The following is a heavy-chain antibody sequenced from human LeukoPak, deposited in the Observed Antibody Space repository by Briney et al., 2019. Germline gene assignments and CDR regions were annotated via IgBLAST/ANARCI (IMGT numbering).Heavy chain of an antibody. D-gene: IGHD3-10*01. Sequence: ASVKVSCKASGYTFTGYYMHWVRQAPGQGLEWMGWINPNSGGTNYAQKFQGRVTMTRDTSISTAYMELSRLRSDDTAVYYCARAPYGSGSSFDYRGQGTLVTVSS. CDR1: GYTFTGYY. CDR2: INPNSGGT. J-gene: IGHJ4*02. CDR3: ARAPYGSGSSFDY. V-gene: IGHV1-2*02.